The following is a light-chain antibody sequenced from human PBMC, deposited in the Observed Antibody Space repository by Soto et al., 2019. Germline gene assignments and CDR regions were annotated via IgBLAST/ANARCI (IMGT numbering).Light chain of an antibody. CDR3: SSYTRSSTVI. V-gene: IGLV2-14*03. CDR2: DVS. CDR1: SSDVGGYNY. J-gene: IGLJ2*01. Sequence: QSALTQPASVSGSPGQSITISCTGTSSDVGGYNYVSWYQQHPGKAPKLMIYDVSNRPSGVSNRFSGSKSGNTASLTISGLQAEDEADYYCSSYTRSSTVIFGGGTKLTVL.